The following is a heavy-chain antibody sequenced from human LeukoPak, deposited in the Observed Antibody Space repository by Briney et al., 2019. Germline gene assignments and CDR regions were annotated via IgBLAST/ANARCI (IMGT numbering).Heavy chain of an antibody. CDR1: GFTFSSYA. D-gene: IGHD2-2*01. V-gene: IGHV3-30*01. CDR3: ASEVDCSSTSCYARGWFDP. CDR2: ISYDGSNK. Sequence: PGRSLRLSCAASGFTFSSYAMHWVRQAPGKGLEWVAVISYDGSNKYYADSVKGRFTISRDNSKNTLYLQMNSLRAEDTAVYYCASEVDCSSTSCYARGWFDPWGQGTLVTVSS. J-gene: IGHJ5*02.